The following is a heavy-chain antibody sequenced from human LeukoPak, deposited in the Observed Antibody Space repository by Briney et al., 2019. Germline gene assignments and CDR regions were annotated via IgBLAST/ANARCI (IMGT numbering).Heavy chain of an antibody. D-gene: IGHD6-13*01. CDR2: INHSGST. CDR1: GGSFSGYY. J-gene: IGHJ4*02. V-gene: IGHV4-34*01. Sequence: PSEPLSLTCAVHGGSFSGYYWSWIRQPPGKGLEWIGEINHSGSTNYNPSLKSRVTISVDTSKNQFSLKLSSVTAADTAVYYCARTAYSSSWAPFDYWGQGTLVTVSS. CDR3: ARTAYSSSWAPFDY.